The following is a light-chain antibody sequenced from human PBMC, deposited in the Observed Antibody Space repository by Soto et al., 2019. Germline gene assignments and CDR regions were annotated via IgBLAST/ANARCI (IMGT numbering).Light chain of an antibody. CDR2: SNS. V-gene: IGLV1-44*01. CDR1: SSNLGQKP. J-gene: IGLJ3*02. CDR3: AAWDDSLTGSWV. Sequence: QSVLTQPPSASGTPGQRVTISCSGSSSNLGQKPVNWYQQVPGTAPKLLIYSNSYRPSGVPDRFSGSKSGTSASLAISGLQSEDEADYYCAAWDDSLTGSWVFGGGTQLTVL.